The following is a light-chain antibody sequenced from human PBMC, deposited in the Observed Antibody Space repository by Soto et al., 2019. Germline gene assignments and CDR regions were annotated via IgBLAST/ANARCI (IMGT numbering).Light chain of an antibody. J-gene: IGLJ2*01. V-gene: IGLV4-69*01. CDR2: LNSDGSH. CDR1: SGHSSYA. Sequence: QLVRTQSPSASASLGASVKLTCTLSSGHSSYAIAWHQQQPEKGPRYLMNLNSDGSHSKGDGIPDRFSGSSSGAERYLTISSLQSEDEADYYCQTWGTGIQIFGGGTKLTVL. CDR3: QTWGTGIQI.